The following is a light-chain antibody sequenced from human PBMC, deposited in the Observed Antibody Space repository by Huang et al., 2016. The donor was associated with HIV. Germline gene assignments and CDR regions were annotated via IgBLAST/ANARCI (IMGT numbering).Light chain of an antibody. CDR1: QSVSSN. CDR2: GAS. V-gene: IGKV3-15*01. J-gene: IGKJ5*01. Sequence: EIVMTQSPATLSVSPGERATLSCRASQSVSSNLAWYQQKPGQAPRLLVYGASTRATDIPARFSGSGSGTEFTLTISSLQSADFAVYYCQQYYNWPPITFGQGTRLEIK. CDR3: QQYYNWPPIT.